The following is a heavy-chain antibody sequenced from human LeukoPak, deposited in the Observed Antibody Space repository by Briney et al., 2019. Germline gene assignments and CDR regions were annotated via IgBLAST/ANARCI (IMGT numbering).Heavy chain of an antibody. V-gene: IGHV4-34*01. Sequence: SETLSLTCAVYGGSFSGYYWSWIRQPPGKGLEWIGEINHSGSTNYNPSLKSRVTISVDTSKNQFSLKLSSVTAADTAVYYCARGPRRGTIFGVVIIPRYFDYWGQGTLVTVSS. J-gene: IGHJ4*02. CDR3: ARGPRRGTIFGVVIIPRYFDY. D-gene: IGHD3-3*01. CDR1: GGSFSGYY. CDR2: INHSGST.